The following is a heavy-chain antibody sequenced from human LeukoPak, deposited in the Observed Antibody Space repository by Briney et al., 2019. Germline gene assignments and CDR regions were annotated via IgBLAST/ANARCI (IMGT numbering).Heavy chain of an antibody. Sequence: PSETLSLTCTVSGGSISSYYWSWIRQPPGKGLEWIGYIYYSGSTNYNPSLKSRVTISVDTSKNQFSLKLSSVTAADTAVYYCARRPSYGDSEAFDYWGQGTLVTVSS. V-gene: IGHV4-59*08. D-gene: IGHD4-17*01. CDR3: ARRPSYGDSEAFDY. J-gene: IGHJ4*02. CDR2: IYYSGST. CDR1: GGSISSYY.